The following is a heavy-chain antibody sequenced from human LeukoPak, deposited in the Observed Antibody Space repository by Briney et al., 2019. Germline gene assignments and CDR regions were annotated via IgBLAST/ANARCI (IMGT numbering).Heavy chain of an antibody. Sequence: ASVKVSCKASGYTFTGYDMHWVRQAPGQGLEWMGWINPNSGGTNYAQKFQGRVTITTDRSTSTAYMELSGRRSDATAAIYGGEKGSMRGVVVNYFDYWGQGTLVTVSS. CDR3: GEKGSMRGVVVNYFDY. CDR2: INPNSGGT. V-gene: IGHV1-2*02. J-gene: IGHJ4*02. CDR1: GYTFTGYD. D-gene: IGHD3-10*01.